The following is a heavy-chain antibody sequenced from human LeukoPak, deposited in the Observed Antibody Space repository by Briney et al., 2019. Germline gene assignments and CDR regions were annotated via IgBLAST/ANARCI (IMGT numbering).Heavy chain of an antibody. D-gene: IGHD2-2*01. V-gene: IGHV3-21*01. CDR1: GFTFSSYS. J-gene: IGHJ5*02. CDR2: ISSSCSYI. Sequence: GGSLRLSCAASGFTFSSYSMNWVRQAPGKGLEWVSSISSSCSYIYYAESVKGRFTISRDNANNSLYLQMNSLRAEDTAVYYCARVGGYCSSTSCYANWFDPWGQGTLVTVSS. CDR3: ARVGGYCSSTSCYANWFDP.